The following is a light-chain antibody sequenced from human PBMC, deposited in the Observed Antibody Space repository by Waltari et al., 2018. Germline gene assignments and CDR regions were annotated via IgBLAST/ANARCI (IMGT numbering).Light chain of an antibody. V-gene: IGKV1-9*01. CDR3: QQLNSYPIT. Sequence: IQLTQSPSSLSASVGDRVTITCRASQGISSYLAWYQQKPGKAPKLLIYAASTLQSGVPSRFSGSGSGTYFTLTISSLQPEDFVTYYCQQLNSYPITFGQGTRLEIK. CDR1: QGISSY. CDR2: AAS. J-gene: IGKJ5*01.